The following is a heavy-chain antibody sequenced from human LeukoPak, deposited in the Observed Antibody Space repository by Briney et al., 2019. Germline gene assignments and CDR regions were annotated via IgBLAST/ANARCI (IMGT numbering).Heavy chain of an antibody. V-gene: IGHV3-30*04. Sequence: PGGSLRLSCAASGFTFSNYAMHWVRQAPGKGLEWVAVIASDGKTQYYADSVKGRFTISRDNSKSTLYLQMNSLIPEDAAVYYCARAPSSCSGTNCYRYFDYWGQGILVSVSS. CDR3: ARAPSSCSGTNCYRYFDY. CDR2: IASDGKTQ. J-gene: IGHJ4*02. CDR1: GFTFSNYA. D-gene: IGHD2-2*01.